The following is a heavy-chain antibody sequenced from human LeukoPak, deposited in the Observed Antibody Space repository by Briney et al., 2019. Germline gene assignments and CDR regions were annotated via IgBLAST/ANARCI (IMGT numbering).Heavy chain of an antibody. J-gene: IGHJ3*02. CDR2: INPNSGNT. D-gene: IGHD2-2*01. CDR1: GYTFTGYY. V-gene: IGHV1-8*03. Sequence: ASVKVSCKASGYTFTGYYMHWVRQAPGQGLEWMGRINPNSGNTGYAQKFQGRVTITRNTSISTAYMELSSLRSEDTAVYYCARFGYCSSTSCYGDAFDIWGQGTMVTVSS. CDR3: ARFGYCSSTSCYGDAFDI.